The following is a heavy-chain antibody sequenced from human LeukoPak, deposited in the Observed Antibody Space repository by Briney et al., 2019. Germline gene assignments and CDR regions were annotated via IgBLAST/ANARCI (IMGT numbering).Heavy chain of an antibody. CDR1: GGSISSFY. J-gene: IGHJ4*02. Sequence: SETLSLTCTVSGGSISSFYWSWIRQPPGKGLEWIGYISYSGSTNYNPSLRSRVTISVDTSKNQFSLKLSSVTAADTAVYYYAREVLAAAGTYDYWGQGTLVTVSS. CDR3: AREVLAAAGTYDY. V-gene: IGHV4-59*01. D-gene: IGHD6-13*01. CDR2: ISYSGST.